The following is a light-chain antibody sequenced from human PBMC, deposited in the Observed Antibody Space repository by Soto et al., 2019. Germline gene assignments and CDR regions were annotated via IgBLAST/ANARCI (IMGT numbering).Light chain of an antibody. CDR3: QKYNKAPWT. CDR1: QDISDY. CDR2: AAS. V-gene: IGKV1-27*01. J-gene: IGKJ1*01. Sequence: DIQITQSPSSLSASMGDRVTITFWASQDISDYLAWYQQKPGNPPNLLISAASTLQSGVPSRFRGSGAGTDFTLTITSLQPEDVATYYCQKYNKAPWTFGQGTKVDIK.